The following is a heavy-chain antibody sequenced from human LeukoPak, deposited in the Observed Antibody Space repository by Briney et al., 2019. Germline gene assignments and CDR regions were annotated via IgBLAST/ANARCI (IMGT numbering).Heavy chain of an antibody. V-gene: IGHV4-39*07. CDR2: IYYSGST. Sequence: PSETLSLTCTVSGGSISSSSYYWGWIRQPPGKGLEWIGSIYYSGSTYYNPSLKSRVTISVDTSKNQFSLKLSSVTAADTAVYYCARGLDYYDSSGYYGSEYYFDYWGQGTLVTVSS. CDR1: GGSISSSSYY. J-gene: IGHJ4*02. D-gene: IGHD3-22*01. CDR3: ARGLDYYDSSGYYGSEYYFDY.